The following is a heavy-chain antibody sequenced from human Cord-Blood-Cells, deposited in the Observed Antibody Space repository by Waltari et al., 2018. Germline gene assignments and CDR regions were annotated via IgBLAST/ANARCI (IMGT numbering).Heavy chain of an antibody. Sequence: QLQLQESGPGLVKPSETLSLTCTVSGGSISSSSYYWGWIRQPPGKGLEWIGSIYYSGMTYYNPALKSRVTISVDTSKNQFSRRLSCVTAADTAVYYCARPNYDSSGYYHAFDIWGQGTMVTVSS. CDR2: IYYSGMT. D-gene: IGHD3-22*01. J-gene: IGHJ3*02. CDR1: GGSISSSSYY. CDR3: ARPNYDSSGYYHAFDI. V-gene: IGHV4-39*01.